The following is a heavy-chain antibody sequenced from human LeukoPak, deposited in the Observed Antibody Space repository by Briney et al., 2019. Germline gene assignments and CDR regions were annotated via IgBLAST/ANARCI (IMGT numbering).Heavy chain of an antibody. CDR2: IYYSGST. CDR1: GGSISSGGYY. D-gene: IGHD6-19*01. J-gene: IGHJ3*02. CDR3: VRVAVAGTDAFDI. V-gene: IGHV4-31*03. Sequence: SQTLSLTCTVSGGSISSGGYYWSWIRQHPGKGLEWIGHIYYSGSTYYNPSLKSRVTISVDTSKNQFSLKLSSVTAADTAVYYCVRVAVAGTDAFDIWGQGTMVTVSS.